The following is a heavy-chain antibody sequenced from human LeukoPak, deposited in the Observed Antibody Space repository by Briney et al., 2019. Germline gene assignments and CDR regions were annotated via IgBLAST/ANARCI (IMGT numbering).Heavy chain of an antibody. CDR2: TYYRSKWYN. D-gene: IGHD3-9*01. J-gene: IGHJ4*02. CDR3: ARDVGTTGWHTFDS. Sequence: SQTLSLTCAISGDSVSSNNGAWNWIRQSPSRGLEWLGRTYYRSKWYNDYAESLISRITISPVTSKNQFSLQLYSVTPEDTAVYYCARDVGTTGWHTFDSWGQGTLVTVSS. CDR1: GDSVSSNNGA. V-gene: IGHV6-1*01.